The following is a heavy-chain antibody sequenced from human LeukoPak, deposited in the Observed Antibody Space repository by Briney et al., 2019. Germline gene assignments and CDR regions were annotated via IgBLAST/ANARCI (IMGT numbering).Heavy chain of an antibody. D-gene: IGHD3-22*01. Sequence: GGSLRLSCAASGFDFSSYGMSWVRQSPGKGLEWVSTFSASSTSTYYADSVKGRFTISRDNSKNTLYLQMNSLRAEDSALYYCARGGRGSAAVVAPRSFDIWGQGTMVTVSS. J-gene: IGHJ3*02. CDR3: ARGGRGSAAVVAPRSFDI. CDR1: GFDFSSYG. CDR2: FSASSTST. V-gene: IGHV3-23*01.